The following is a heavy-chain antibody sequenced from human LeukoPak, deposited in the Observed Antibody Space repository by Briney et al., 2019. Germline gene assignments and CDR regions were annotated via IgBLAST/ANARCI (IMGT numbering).Heavy chain of an antibody. CDR2: IRSKAYGGTT. CDR3: TREALERGTGYSSHYAFDI. Sequence: GGSLRLSCTASGFTSGDYAMSWVRQAPGKGLEWVGFIRSKAYGGTTEYAASVKGRFTISRDDSKSIAYLQMNSLKTEDTAVYYCTREALERGTGYSSHYAFDIWGQGTMVTVSS. CDR1: GFTSGDYA. J-gene: IGHJ3*02. D-gene: IGHD6-19*01. V-gene: IGHV3-49*04.